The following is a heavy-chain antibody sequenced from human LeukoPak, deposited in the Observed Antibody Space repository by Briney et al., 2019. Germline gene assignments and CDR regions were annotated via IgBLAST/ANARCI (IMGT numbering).Heavy chain of an antibody. CDR1: GFTFSSYS. D-gene: IGHD3-10*01. Sequence: GSLRLSCAASGFTFSSYSMNWVRQGPGKGPVWVSRMKTDGTRIEYADSVKGRFTISRDNAKNTLFLQMSSLRVEDTAVYYCARGADHGGSYYPDWGQGTRVTVSS. CDR3: ARGADHGGSYYPD. CDR2: MKTDGTRI. J-gene: IGHJ4*02. V-gene: IGHV3-74*01.